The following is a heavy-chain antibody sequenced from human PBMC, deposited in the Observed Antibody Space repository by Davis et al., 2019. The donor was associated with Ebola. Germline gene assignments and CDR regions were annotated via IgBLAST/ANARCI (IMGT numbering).Heavy chain of an antibody. CDR1: GASIRSLY. J-gene: IGHJ4*02. V-gene: IGHV4-59*11. D-gene: IGHD5-24*01. CDR2: IYYTGST. Sequence: SETLSLTCTVSGASIRSLYWSWIRQPPGKGLEWIGYIYYTGSTNYNPSLKSRVTMSMDTSKNQFSLKLSSVTAADTAVYYCARDRQLAFDYWGQGTLVTVSS. CDR3: ARDRQLAFDY.